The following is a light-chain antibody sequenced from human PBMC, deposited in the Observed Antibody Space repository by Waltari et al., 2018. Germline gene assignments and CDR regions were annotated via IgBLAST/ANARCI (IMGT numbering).Light chain of an antibody. J-gene: IGKJ3*01. CDR2: WAS. CDR1: QSVLYSSNNKNY. CDR3: QQYYSTIFT. V-gene: IGKV4-1*01. Sequence: DIVVTQSPDSLPVSLAERATINSKSSQSVLYSSNNKNYLAWYQQKPGQPPKLRIYWASTRESGVPDRFSGSGSGTDFTLTISSLQAEDVTVYYCQQYYSTIFTFGPGTKVDIK.